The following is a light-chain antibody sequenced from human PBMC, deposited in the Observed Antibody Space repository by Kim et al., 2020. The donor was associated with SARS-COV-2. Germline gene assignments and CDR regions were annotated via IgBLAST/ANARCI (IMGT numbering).Light chain of an antibody. CDR2: DAS. J-gene: IGKJ2*01. V-gene: IGKV1-33*01. Sequence: ASVGDRVTITCQASQDISNYLNWYQQKPGKAPKLLIYDASNLETGVPSRFSGSGSGTDFTFTISSLQPEDIATYYCQQYDNLPPLTFGQGTKLEI. CDR3: QQYDNLPPLT. CDR1: QDISNY.